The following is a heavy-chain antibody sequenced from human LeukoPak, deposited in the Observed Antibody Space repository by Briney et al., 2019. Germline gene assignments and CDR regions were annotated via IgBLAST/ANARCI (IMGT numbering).Heavy chain of an antibody. V-gene: IGHV5-51*01. CDR1: GYTFTTYW. CDR2: LYPGDSDP. CDR3: VRHGLGSSWFGFDY. J-gene: IGHJ4*02. D-gene: IGHD6-13*01. Sequence: GESPKISCKGSGYTFTTYWIGWVRQMPGKVLEWRGILYPGDSDPIYSPSFQGQFTISDDKSISTAYVQWSSLKASDSAMYYCVRHGLGSSWFGFDYWGEGTLVTVSS.